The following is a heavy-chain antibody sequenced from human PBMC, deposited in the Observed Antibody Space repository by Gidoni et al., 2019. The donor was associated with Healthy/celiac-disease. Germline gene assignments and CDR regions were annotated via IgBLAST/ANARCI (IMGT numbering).Heavy chain of an antibody. J-gene: IGHJ5*02. V-gene: IGHV4-61*02. CDR2: IYTSGST. CDR1: GGSISSGSYY. Sequence: QVQLQESGPGLVKPSPTLSLTCTVSGGSISSGSYYWRWIRQPAGKGLEWIGRIYTSGSTNYNPSLKSRVTMSVDTSKNQFSLKLSSVTAADTAVYYCARDTYDSSGYLPWGQGTLVTVSS. CDR3: ARDTYDSSGYLP. D-gene: IGHD3-22*01.